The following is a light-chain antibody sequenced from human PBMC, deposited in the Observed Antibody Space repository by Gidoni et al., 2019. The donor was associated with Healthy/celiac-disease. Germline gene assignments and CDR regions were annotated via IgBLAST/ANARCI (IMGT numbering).Light chain of an antibody. CDR2: DVS. J-gene: IGLJ1*01. CDR3: SSSTSCLSV. Sequence: QSALTQPASGAGSPGQSITLSCTGTSSDVGGYNYVSWYQQHPGKAPKLMIYDVSNRPSGVSTRFSGSQSGTTPSLSISGLPAEDEADYSCSSSTSCLSVFGTGTKVTVL. CDR1: SSDVGGYNY. V-gene: IGLV2-14*01.